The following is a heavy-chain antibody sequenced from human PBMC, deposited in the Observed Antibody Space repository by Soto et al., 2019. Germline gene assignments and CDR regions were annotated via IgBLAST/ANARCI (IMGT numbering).Heavy chain of an antibody. CDR1: GGSISSGGYY. CDR3: ARDFARRYFDY. V-gene: IGHV4-31*03. D-gene: IGHD3-3*01. J-gene: IGHJ4*02. CDR2: IYYSGST. Sequence: SETLSLTCTVSGGSISSGGYYWSWIRQHPGKGLEWIGYIYYSGSTYYNPSLKSRVTISVDTSKNQFSLKLSSVTAADTAVYYCARDFARRYFDYWGQGTLVTVSS.